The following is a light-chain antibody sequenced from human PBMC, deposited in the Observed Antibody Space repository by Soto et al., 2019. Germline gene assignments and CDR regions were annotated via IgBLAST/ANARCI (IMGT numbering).Light chain of an antibody. V-gene: IGLV2-11*01. CDR1: SSDVGGYNY. CDR2: DVI. J-gene: IGLJ2*01. CDR3: CSYAGSVYVV. Sequence: QSALTQPRSVSGSPGQSVTISCSGTSSDVGGYNYVSWYQQHPGKAPKVMIYDVIKRPSGVPDRFSGSKSGNTASLTISGLQAEDEADYYCCSYAGSVYVVFGGGTKLTVL.